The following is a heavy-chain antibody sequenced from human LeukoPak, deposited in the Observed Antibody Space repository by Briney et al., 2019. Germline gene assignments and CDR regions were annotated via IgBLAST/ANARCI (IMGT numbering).Heavy chain of an antibody. CDR1: GFTFSSYE. D-gene: IGHD3-22*01. V-gene: IGHV3-48*03. CDR3: ARDYIDYYDSSGYYRCAFDI. CDR2: ISSSGSTI. Sequence: GGSLRLSCAASGFTFSSYEMNWVRQAPGKGLEWVSYISSSGSTIYYADSVKGRFTISRGNAKNSLYLQMNSLRAEDTAVYYCARDYIDYYDSSGYYRCAFDIWGQGTMVTVSP. J-gene: IGHJ3*02.